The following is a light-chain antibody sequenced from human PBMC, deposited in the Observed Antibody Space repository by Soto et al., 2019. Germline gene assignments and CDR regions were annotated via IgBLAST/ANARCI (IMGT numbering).Light chain of an antibody. CDR3: QQYGSSLIT. J-gene: IGKJ5*01. Sequence: IVLTQSPGTLSLSPWERATLSCRASQSVSSNLAWYQQKPGQAPRLLISGASTRATGIPARLSGSASGTDFTLTISRLEPEDFAVYYCQQYGSSLITFGQGTRLEIK. CDR2: GAS. V-gene: IGKV3-20*01. CDR1: QSVSSN.